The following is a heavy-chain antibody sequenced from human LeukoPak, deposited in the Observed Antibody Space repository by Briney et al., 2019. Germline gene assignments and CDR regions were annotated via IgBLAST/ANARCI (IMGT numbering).Heavy chain of an antibody. D-gene: IGHD5-18*01. V-gene: IGHV4-59*11. CDR2: LFDSVNT. J-gene: IGHJ4*02. CDR3: ATIKRGSIFGYFDF. CDR1: GGSISSHY. Sequence: SETLSLTRTVSGGSISSHYWSWIRQPPGKGLEWIAYLFDSVNTKDNPSLQSRLTLSADTSKNQFSLRLSSVTAADTAVYYCATIKRGSIFGYFDFWGQGIKVTVSS.